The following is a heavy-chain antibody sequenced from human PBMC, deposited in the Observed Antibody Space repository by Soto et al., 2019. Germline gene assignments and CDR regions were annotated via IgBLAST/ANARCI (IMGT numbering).Heavy chain of an antibody. V-gene: IGHV3-23*01. CDR3: AKGSSGHYHSLDY. CDR2: IIGSGTDT. J-gene: IGHJ4*02. Sequence: SWILQAQGKGLEWVSAIIGSGTDTYYADSVKGRFTISRDNSKNTLYLQMISLRAEDTAVYYCAKGSSGHYHSLDYWGQGTLVTSPQ. D-gene: IGHD3-22*01.